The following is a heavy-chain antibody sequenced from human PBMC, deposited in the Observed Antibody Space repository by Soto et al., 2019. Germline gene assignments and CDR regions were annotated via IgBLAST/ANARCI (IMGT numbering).Heavy chain of an antibody. Sequence: QVYLVQSGAEVRRPGASVKVSCTAFGYILTGYSLHWVRQPPGQGLEWMGWIDPNSGATNSAERFHGRVSMTRDTSISAAYLELSSLRSDDTAVYYCARGYGSSPNMELRFGMDVWGQGTTISVSS. J-gene: IGHJ6*02. V-gene: IGHV1-2*02. CDR1: GYILTGYS. CDR3: ARGYGSSPNMELRFGMDV. CDR2: IDPNSGAT. D-gene: IGHD5-18*01.